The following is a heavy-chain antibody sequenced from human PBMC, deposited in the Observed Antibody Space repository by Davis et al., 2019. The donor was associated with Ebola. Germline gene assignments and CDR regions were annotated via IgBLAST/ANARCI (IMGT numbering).Heavy chain of an antibody. Sequence: GGSLRPSCAASGFIFNNYAMTWVRQAPGRGLEWVSTTSSGGSTTYYADSVKGRFTISRDNSTNTLYLQMNSLRAEDTAVYYCAGVIRYYYYYGMDVWGQGTTVTVSS. CDR3: AGVIRYYYYYGMDV. D-gene: IGHD3-10*01. J-gene: IGHJ6*02. V-gene: IGHV3-23*01. CDR2: TSSGGSTT. CDR1: GFIFNNYA.